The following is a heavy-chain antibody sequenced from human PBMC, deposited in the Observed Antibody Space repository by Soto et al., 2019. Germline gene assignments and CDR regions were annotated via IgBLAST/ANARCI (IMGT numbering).Heavy chain of an antibody. D-gene: IGHD3-3*01. J-gene: IGHJ4*02. CDR1: GFSLSTSGVG. CDR2: IYWNDDK. V-gene: IGHV2-5*01. Sequence: QITLKESGPPLVKPTQTLTLTCTFSGFSLSTSGVGVGWIRQPPGKALEWLALIYWNDDKRYSPSLKSRLTITKDTSKNQVVLTMTNMDPVDTATYYCAHPRDDFWSGYPPHFDYWGQGTLVTVSS. CDR3: AHPRDDFWSGYPPHFDY.